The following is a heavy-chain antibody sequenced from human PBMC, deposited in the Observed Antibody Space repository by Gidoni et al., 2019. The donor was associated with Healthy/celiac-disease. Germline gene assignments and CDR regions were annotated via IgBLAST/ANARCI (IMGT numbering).Heavy chain of an antibody. V-gene: IGHV4-34*01. CDR2: INHSGST. J-gene: IGHJ6*02. CDR1: GGSFSGYY. CDR3: ARSRWSRDYYGMDV. Sequence: QVQLQQWGAGLLKPSETLSLTCAVYGGSFSGYYWSWIRQPPGKGLEWIGEINHSGSTNYNPSLKSRVTRSVDTSKNQFSLKLSSVTAADTAVYYCARSRWSRDYYGMDVWGQGTTVTVSS. D-gene: IGHD2-15*01.